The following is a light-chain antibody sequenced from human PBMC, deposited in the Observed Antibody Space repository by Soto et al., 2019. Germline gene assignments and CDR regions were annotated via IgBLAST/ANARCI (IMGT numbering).Light chain of an antibody. CDR3: SSYSISISYL. V-gene: IGLV2-14*01. CDR1: SSDVGGYDY. CDR2: EVS. J-gene: IGLJ1*01. Sequence: QSVLTQPASVSGSPGQSITISCTGTSSDVGGYDYVSCYQLHPGKAPKLMVFEVSNQPSGVSYRYPGSKSGNTASLTISGLQAEDEADYFCSSYSISISYLFGTGTKVTVL.